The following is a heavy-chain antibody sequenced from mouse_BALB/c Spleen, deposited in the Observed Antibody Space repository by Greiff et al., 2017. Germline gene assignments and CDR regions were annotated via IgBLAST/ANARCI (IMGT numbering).Heavy chain of an antibody. CDR1: GYTFTSYW. J-gene: IGHJ2*01. V-gene: IGHV1-69*02. Sequence: VQLQQPGAELVRPGASVKLSCKASGYTFTSYWINWVKQRPGQGLEWIGNIYPSDSYTNYNQKFKDKATLTVDKSSSTAYMQLSSPTSEDSAVYYCTRGVYYGYDVDYWGQGTTLTVSS. CDR3: TRGVYYGYDVDY. D-gene: IGHD2-2*01. CDR2: IYPSDSYT.